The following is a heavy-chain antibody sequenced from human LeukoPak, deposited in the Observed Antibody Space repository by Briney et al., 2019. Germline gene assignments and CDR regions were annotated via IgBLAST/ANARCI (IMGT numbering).Heavy chain of an antibody. CDR1: GFTVSSNY. J-gene: IGHJ5*02. D-gene: IGHD5-12*01. CDR2: IYSGGST. Sequence: GGSLRLSCAASGFTVSSNYMRWVRQAPGKGRGWVSVIYSGGSTYYADSVKGRFTISIDNSKNTLYLQMNSLRAEDTAVYYCARDRHGGDRYRVDPWGQGTLVTVSS. CDR3: ARDRHGGDRYRVDP. V-gene: IGHV3-53*01.